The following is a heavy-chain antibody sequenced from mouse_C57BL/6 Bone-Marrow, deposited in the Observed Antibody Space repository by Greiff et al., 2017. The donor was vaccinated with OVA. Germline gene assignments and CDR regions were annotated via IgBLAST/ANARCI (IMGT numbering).Heavy chain of an antibody. CDR1: GYTFTSYW. CDR3: AREDYGSRREFDY. D-gene: IGHD1-1*01. V-gene: IGHV1-72*01. Sequence: QVQLQQPGAELVKPGASVKLSCKASGYTFTSYWMHWVKQRPGRGLEWIGRIDPTSGGTKYNEKFKSKATLTVDKPSRTAYMQLSSLTSEDSAVYYCAREDYGSRREFDYWGQGTTLTVSS. J-gene: IGHJ2*01. CDR2: IDPTSGGT.